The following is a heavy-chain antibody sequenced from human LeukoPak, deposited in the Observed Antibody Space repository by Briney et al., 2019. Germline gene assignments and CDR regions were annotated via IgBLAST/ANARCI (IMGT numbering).Heavy chain of an antibody. J-gene: IGHJ4*02. D-gene: IGHD1-26*01. CDR2: INSNGGRT. CDR1: GFTFSTYA. CDR3: AKDTESVVQWGWTLGGVGY. Sequence: GGSLRLSCAGSGFTFSTYAMSWVRQAPGKGLEWVSSINSNGGRTYYADSVKGRFTISRDNSKNTLYLQMNSLRAEDTAVYYCAKDTESVVQWGWTLGGVGYWGQGTLVTVSS. V-gene: IGHV3-23*01.